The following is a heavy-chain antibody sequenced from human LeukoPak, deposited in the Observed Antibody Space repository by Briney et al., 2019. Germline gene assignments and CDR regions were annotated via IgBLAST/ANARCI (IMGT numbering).Heavy chain of an antibody. J-gene: IGHJ3*02. CDR2: IIPIFGTA. CDR1: GGTFSSYA. CDR3: ARLPPSSDAFDI. V-gene: IGHV1-69*06. Sequence: ASVKVSCKASGGTFSSYAISWARQAPGQGLEWMGGIIPIFGTANYAQKFQGRVTITADKSTSTAYMELSSLRSEDTAVYYCARLPPSSDAFDIWGQGTMVTVSS.